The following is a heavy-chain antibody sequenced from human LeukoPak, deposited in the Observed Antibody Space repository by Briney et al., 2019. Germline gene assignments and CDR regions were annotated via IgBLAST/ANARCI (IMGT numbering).Heavy chain of an antibody. D-gene: IGHD6-13*01. CDR3: ARHVGSWTSPHFDY. CDR1: GYTFTGYY. Sequence: ASVKVSCKASGYTFTGYYMHWVRQAPGQGLEWMGWINPNSGGTNYAQKFQGRVTMTRDTSISTAYMELSRLRSDDTAVYYCARHVGSWTSPHFDYWGQGTLVTVSS. J-gene: IGHJ4*02. V-gene: IGHV1-2*02. CDR2: INPNSGGT.